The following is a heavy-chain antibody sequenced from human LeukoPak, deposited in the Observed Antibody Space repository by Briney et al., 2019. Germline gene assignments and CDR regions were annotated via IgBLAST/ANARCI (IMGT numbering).Heavy chain of an antibody. D-gene: IGHD3-22*01. J-gene: IGHJ4*02. CDR3: ARDSRYYDSSGYYYWTG. CDR2: IYHSGST. CDR1: GYSISSGYY. Sequence: PSETLSLTCAVSGYSISSGYYWGWIRQPPGKGLEWIGSIYHSGSTYYNPSLKSRVTISVDTSKNQFSLKLSSVTAADTAVYYCARDSRYYDSSGYYYWTGWGQGTLATVSS. V-gene: IGHV4-38-2*02.